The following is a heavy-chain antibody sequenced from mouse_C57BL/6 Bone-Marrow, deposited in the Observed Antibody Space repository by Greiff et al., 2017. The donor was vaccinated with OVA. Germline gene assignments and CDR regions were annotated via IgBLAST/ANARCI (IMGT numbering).Heavy chain of an antibody. J-gene: IGHJ4*01. Sequence: EVQLQQSGPELVKPGASVKIPCKASGYTFTDYNMDWVKQSHGQSLEWIGDINPNNGGTIYNQKFKGKATLTVDKSSSTAYMELRSLTSEDTAVYYCARPRDYYGSRSYAMDDWGQGTSVTVSS. CDR1: GYTFTDYN. CDR2: INPNNGGT. CDR3: ARPRDYYGSRSYAMDD. V-gene: IGHV1-18*01. D-gene: IGHD1-1*01.